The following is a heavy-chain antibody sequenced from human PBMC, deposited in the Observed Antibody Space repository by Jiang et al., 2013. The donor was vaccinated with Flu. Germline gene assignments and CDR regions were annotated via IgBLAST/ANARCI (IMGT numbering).Heavy chain of an antibody. CDR1: GFTFAGHR. V-gene: IGHV3-48*01. CDR3: ARESITGDFDF. CDR2: ISSTIGTI. Sequence: VQLLESGGGLVQPGGSLRLSCAASGFTFAGHRMNWVRQAPGKGLEWVSYISSTIGTIFYADSVKGRFTISRDNAKGSLYLQMNSLRVEDTAVYFCARESITGDFDFWG. J-gene: IGHJ4*01. D-gene: IGHD1-20*01.